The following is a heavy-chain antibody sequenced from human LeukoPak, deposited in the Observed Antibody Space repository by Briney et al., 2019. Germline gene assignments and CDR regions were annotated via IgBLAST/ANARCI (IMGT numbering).Heavy chain of an antibody. CDR3: ARHKIVITMLGVHRWFDP. CDR1: GASISGDY. CDR2: INRSGRA. V-gene: IGHV4-34*01. D-gene: IGHD3-3*01. Sequence: PSETLSLTCTVSGASISGDYWSWIRQPPGKGLEWIGDINRSGRAVYNTSLKSRVIISVDTSKNQFSLKVNSVTAADTAVYYCARHKIVITMLGVHRWFDPWGQGTLVAVSS. J-gene: IGHJ5*02.